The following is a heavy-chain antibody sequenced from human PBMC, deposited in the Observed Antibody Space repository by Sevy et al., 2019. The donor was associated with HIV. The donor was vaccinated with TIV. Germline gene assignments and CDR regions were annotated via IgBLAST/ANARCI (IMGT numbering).Heavy chain of an antibody. D-gene: IGHD6-13*01. J-gene: IGHJ4*01. CDR1: GYTFTALD. CDR3: ARGIAAGVDY. V-gene: IGHV1-8*01. Sequence: ASVKVSCKASGYTFTALDINSVRQATGQGLEWMGWMNPNTGQTDYSQRFQGRVTMTRDTSISTAYMELHSLRSDDTAMHYCARGIAAGVDYWGHGTQVTVSS. CDR2: MNPNTGQT.